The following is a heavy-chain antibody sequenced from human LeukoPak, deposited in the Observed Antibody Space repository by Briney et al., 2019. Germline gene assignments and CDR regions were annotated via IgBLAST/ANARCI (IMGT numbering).Heavy chain of an antibody. CDR2: ISSSSSYI. D-gene: IGHD6-19*01. V-gene: IGHV3-21*01. J-gene: IGHJ4*02. Sequence: GGSLRLSCAAPGFTFSSYSMNWVRQAPGKGLEWVSSISSSSSYIYYADSVKGRFTISRDNAKNSLYLQMNSLGAEDTAVYYCARDDPSPGYSSGWPYFDYWGQGTLVTVSS. CDR1: GFTFSSYS. CDR3: ARDDPSPGYSSGWPYFDY.